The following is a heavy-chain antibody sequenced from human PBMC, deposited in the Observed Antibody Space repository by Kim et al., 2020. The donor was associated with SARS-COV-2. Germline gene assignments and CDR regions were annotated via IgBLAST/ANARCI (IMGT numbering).Heavy chain of an antibody. V-gene: IGHV3-33*05. Sequence: GGSLRLSCAASGFTFSSYGMHWVRQAPGKGLEWVAVISYDGSNKYYADSVKGRFTISRDNSKNTLYLQMNSLRAEDTAVYYCARESRTTVVTGSFDYWG. CDR3: ARESRTTVVTGSFDY. J-gene: IGHJ4*01. CDR1: GFTFSSYG. CDR2: ISYDGSNK. D-gene: IGHD4-17*01.